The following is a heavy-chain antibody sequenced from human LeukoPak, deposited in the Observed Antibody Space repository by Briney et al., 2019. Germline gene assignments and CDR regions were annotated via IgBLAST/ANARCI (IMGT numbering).Heavy chain of an antibody. CDR1: GFTFSSYA. Sequence: GESLRLSCAASGFTFSSYAMSWVRQAPGKGLEWVSAISGSGGSTYYADSVKGRFTISRDNSKNTLYLQMNSLRAEDTAVYYCAKSVRGYGYGYSDYWGQGTLVTVSS. J-gene: IGHJ4*02. CDR3: AKSVRGYGYGYSDY. D-gene: IGHD5-18*01. CDR2: ISGSGGST. V-gene: IGHV3-23*01.